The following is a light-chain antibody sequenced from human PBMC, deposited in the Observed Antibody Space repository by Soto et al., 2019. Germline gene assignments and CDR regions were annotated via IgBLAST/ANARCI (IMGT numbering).Light chain of an antibody. CDR2: EVS. V-gene: IGLV2-8*01. Sequence: QSALTQPPSASGSPGQSVTISCTGTSSDVGGYNYVSWYQQHPGKAPKLMIYEVSKRPSGVTDRFSGSKSGNTASLTVSGLQAEDEADSYGSSYAGSNNYVVFGGGTKLTVL. CDR3: SSYAGSNNYVV. J-gene: IGLJ2*01. CDR1: SSDVGGYNY.